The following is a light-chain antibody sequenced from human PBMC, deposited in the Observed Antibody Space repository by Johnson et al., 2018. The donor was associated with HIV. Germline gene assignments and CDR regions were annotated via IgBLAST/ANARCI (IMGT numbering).Light chain of an antibody. V-gene: IGLV1-51*02. CDR2: EKN. CDR1: SSNVGNNY. J-gene: IGLJ1*01. CDR3: GTWDSSLSAHYV. Sequence: QSVLTQPPSVSAAPGQKVTISCSGTSSNVGNNYVSWYQQFPGTAPKLLIYEKNKRPSGIPDRFSASKSGTSATLAITGLQPGDEADYSCGTWDSSLSAHYVFGTGTKVTVL.